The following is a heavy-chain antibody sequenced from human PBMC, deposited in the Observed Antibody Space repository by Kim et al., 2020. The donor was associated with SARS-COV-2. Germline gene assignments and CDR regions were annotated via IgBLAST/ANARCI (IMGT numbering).Heavy chain of an antibody. CDR3: ATGVITMVRGVITPYYYYGMDV. J-gene: IGHJ6*02. D-gene: IGHD3-10*01. CDR1: GYTLTELS. Sequence: ASVKVSCKVSGYTLTELSMHWVRQAPGKGLEWMGGFDPEDGETIYAQKFQGRVTMTEDTSTDTAYMELSSLRSEDTAVYYCATGVITMVRGVITPYYYYGMDVWGQGTTVTVSS. CDR2: FDPEDGET. V-gene: IGHV1-24*01.